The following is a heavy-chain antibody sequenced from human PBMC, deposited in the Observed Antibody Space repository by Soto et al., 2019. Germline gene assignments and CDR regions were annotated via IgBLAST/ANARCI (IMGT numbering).Heavy chain of an antibody. V-gene: IGHV3-30*03. CDR1: GFTFSSYG. Sequence: GGSLRLSCAASGFTFSSYGMHWVRQAPGKGLEWVAVISYDGSNKYYADSVKGRFTISRDNSKNTLYLQMNSLRAEDTAVYYCARDLGYYDSSGYQYYYYGMDVWGQGTTVTVSS. CDR3: ARDLGYYDSSGYQYYYYGMDV. D-gene: IGHD3-22*01. CDR2: ISYDGSNK. J-gene: IGHJ6*02.